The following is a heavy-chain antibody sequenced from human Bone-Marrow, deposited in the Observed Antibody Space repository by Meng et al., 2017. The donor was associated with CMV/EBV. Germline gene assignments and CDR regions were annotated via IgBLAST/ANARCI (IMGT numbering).Heavy chain of an antibody. Sequence: FSGYYWSWIRQPPGKGLEWIGEINHSGSTDYNPSLKSRVTTSVDTSKNQISLKLSSVTAADTAVYYCARGDWEYCSSTSCSRNWFDPWGQGTLVTVSS. CDR1: FSGYY. V-gene: IGHV4-34*01. CDR2: INHSGST. J-gene: IGHJ5*02. D-gene: IGHD2-2*01. CDR3: ARGDWEYCSSTSCSRNWFDP.